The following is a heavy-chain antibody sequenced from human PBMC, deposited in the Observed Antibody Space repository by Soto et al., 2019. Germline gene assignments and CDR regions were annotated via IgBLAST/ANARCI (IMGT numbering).Heavy chain of an antibody. V-gene: IGHV4-59*02. J-gene: IGHJ6*02. CDR1: GGSVTSYY. CDR2: IYYSGST. CDR3: ARALYCSGVLDV. Sequence: SETLSLTCTVSGGSVTSYYWSCIRQPPGKTLEWIGTIYYSGSTNYNPSLKSRVTISVDTSKNQFSLKLGSVTAADTAVYFCARALYCSGVLDVRGQGTTVPVSS. D-gene: IGHD2-8*02.